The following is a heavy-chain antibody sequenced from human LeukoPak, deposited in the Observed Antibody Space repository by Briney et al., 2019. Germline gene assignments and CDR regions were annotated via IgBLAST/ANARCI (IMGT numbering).Heavy chain of an antibody. J-gene: IGHJ4*02. Sequence: ATVKVSCKASGGTFRSYVISWVRQAPGQGLEWMGMIYPRDGSTSYAQKFQGRVTVTRDTSTSTVHMELSGLRSEDTAVYYCARDQEAFDYWGQGTLVTVSS. CDR1: GGTFRSYV. CDR3: ARDQEAFDY. CDR2: IYPRDGST. V-gene: IGHV1-46*01.